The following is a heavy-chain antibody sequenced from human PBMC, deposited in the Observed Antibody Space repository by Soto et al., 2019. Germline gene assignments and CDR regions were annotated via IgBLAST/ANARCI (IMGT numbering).Heavy chain of an antibody. CDR3: ARARILSGLFRSFDY. Sequence: PGESLKISCEDSVYMFTSYWIAWVREMRGKGLEWMGIVYVDDSDTKYSPSFEGQVTISADKNLNSAYLQWTSLRASDTAMYYCARARILSGLFRSFDYWGQGTQVTVSS. CDR1: VYMFTSYW. D-gene: IGHD3-10*01. J-gene: IGHJ4*02. CDR2: VYVDDSDT. V-gene: IGHV5-51*01.